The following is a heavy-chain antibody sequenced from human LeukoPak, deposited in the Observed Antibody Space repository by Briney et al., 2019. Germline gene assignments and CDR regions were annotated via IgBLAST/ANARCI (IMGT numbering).Heavy chain of an antibody. CDR3: ARRIAVAGKYYYYYYMDV. J-gene: IGHJ6*03. V-gene: IGHV4-4*09. CDR1: GGSISSYY. D-gene: IGHD6-19*01. CDR2: IYTSGST. Sequence: SETLSLTCTVSGGSISSYYWSWIRQPPGKGLEWIGYIYTSGSTNYNPSLKSRVTISVDTSKNQFSLKLSSVTAADTAVYYCARRIAVAGKYYYYYYMDVWGQRDHGHRLL.